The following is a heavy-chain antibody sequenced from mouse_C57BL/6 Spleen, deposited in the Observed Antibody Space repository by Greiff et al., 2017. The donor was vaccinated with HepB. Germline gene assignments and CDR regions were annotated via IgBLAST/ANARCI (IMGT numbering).Heavy chain of an antibody. D-gene: IGHD1-1*01. V-gene: IGHV1-55*01. CDR1: GYTFTSYW. J-gene: IGHJ2*01. Sequence: QVQLKESGAELVKPGASVKMSCKASGYTFTSYWITWVKQRPGQGLEWIGDIYPGSGSTNYNEKFKSKATLTVDTSSSTTYMQLSSLTSEDSAVYYCARESLITTVGGDYWGQGTTLTVSS. CDR3: ARESLITTVGGDY. CDR2: IYPGSGST.